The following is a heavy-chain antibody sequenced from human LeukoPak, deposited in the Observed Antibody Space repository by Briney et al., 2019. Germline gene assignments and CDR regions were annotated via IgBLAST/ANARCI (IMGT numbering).Heavy chain of an antibody. D-gene: IGHD3-10*01. CDR2: ISGGGAST. J-gene: IGHJ3*02. CDR3: AKGAGRSGSYRSDAFDI. Sequence: GSLKLSCAASGFTFSSYGMKWVRQAPGKGLERVSGISGGGASTDYADSVKGRFTISRDNSKNTLYLQMSSLGADDTAVYYCAKGAGRSGSYRSDAFDIWGQGTVVTVSS. CDR1: GFTFSSYG. V-gene: IGHV3-23*01.